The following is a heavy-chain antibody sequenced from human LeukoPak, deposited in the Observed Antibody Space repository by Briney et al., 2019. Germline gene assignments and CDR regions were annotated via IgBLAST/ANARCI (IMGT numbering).Heavy chain of an antibody. CDR2: ISDSGSI. V-gene: IGHV4-4*07. J-gene: IGHJ6*04. D-gene: IGHD5-24*01. Sequence: PSETLSLTCKVSADSMSDYDWSWLRQPAGRGLEWMRRISDSGSINYNPSLKSRITMSVDTSKKQFSLKLSSVTAADTAVYYCARDLMAMTDVWGKGTTVTVSS. CDR1: ADSMSDYD. CDR3: ARDLMAMTDV.